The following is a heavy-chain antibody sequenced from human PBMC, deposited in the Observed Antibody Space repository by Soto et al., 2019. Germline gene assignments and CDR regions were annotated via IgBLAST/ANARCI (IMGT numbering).Heavy chain of an antibody. J-gene: IGHJ4*02. CDR2: IYYSGST. CDR3: ARARVAQYCSGGSCYSGIDY. D-gene: IGHD2-15*01. Sequence: SETLSLTCTVSGGSISSYYWSWIRQPPGKGLDWIGYIYYSGSTNYNPSLKSRVTISVDTSKNQFSLKLSSVTAADTAVYYCARARVAQYCSGGSCYSGIDYWGQGTMVTVSS. CDR1: GGSISSYY. V-gene: IGHV4-59*01.